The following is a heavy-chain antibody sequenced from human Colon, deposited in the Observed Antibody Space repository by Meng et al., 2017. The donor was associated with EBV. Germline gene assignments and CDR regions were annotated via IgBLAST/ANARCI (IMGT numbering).Heavy chain of an antibody. J-gene: IGHJ4*02. CDR2: INHSGST. CDR1: GGSFSGYY. V-gene: IGHV4-34*01. D-gene: IGHD4-17*01. CDR3: ARYRLQNDYGDQLYYFDY. Sequence: QVQLQQWGAGLLKPSEXLSLTCAVYGGSFSGYYWSWIRQPPGKGLEWIGEINHSGSTNYNPSLKSRVTISVDTSKNQFSLKVTSVTAADTAVYYCARYRLQNDYGDQLYYFDYLGQGSLVTVSS.